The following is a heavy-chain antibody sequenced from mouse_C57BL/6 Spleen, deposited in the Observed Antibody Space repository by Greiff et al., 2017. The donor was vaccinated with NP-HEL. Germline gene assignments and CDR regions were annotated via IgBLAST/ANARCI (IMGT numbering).Heavy chain of an antibody. Sequence: EVKLVESEGGLVQPGSSMKLSCTASGFTFSDYYMAWVRQVPEKGLEWVANINYDGSSTYYLDSLKSRFIISRGNAKNILYLQMSSLKSEDTATYYCARDRYDGYSFDYWGQGTTLTVSS. V-gene: IGHV5-16*01. D-gene: IGHD2-3*01. J-gene: IGHJ2*01. CDR2: INYDGSST. CDR3: ARDRYDGYSFDY. CDR1: GFTFSDYY.